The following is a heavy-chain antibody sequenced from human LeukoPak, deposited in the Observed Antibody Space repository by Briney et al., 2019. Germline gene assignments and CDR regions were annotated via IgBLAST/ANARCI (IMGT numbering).Heavy chain of an antibody. CDR1: LGSISSGSDY. Sequence: SQTLSLTRTDSLGSISSGSDYWSWIRQPAGKGLEWIGRIYTSGSTNYNPSLKSRVTISVDTSKNQFSLKLSSVTAADTAVYYCARDSTVTTHFDYWGQGTLVTVSS. V-gene: IGHV4-61*02. CDR2: IYTSGST. CDR3: ARDSTVTTHFDY. D-gene: IGHD4-11*01. J-gene: IGHJ4*02.